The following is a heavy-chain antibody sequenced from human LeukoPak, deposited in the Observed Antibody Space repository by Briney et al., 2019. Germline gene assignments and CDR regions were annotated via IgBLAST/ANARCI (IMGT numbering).Heavy chain of an antibody. CDR3: ARQDSSGYYYSWFDP. D-gene: IGHD3-22*01. J-gene: IGHJ5*02. CDR1: GYSFTNYW. CDR2: IYPGDSDT. Sequence: GESLKISCKGSGYSFTNYWIGWVRQMPGKGLEWMGNIYPGDSDTRYSPSFQGQVTISADKSISTAYLQWSSLKASDTAMYYCARQDSSGYYYSWFDPWGQGTLVAVSS. V-gene: IGHV5-51*01.